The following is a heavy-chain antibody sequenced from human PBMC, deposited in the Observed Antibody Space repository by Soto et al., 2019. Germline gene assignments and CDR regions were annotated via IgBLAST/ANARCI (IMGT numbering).Heavy chain of an antibody. J-gene: IGHJ4*02. Sequence: PGGSLRLSCAASGFTFSSYAMSWVRQAPGKGLGWVSAISGSGGSTYYADSVKGRFTISRDNSKNTLYLQMNSLRAEDTAVYYCAKPLSGGGSYHRVPNFDYWGQGTLVTVSS. D-gene: IGHD1-26*01. CDR3: AKPLSGGGSYHRVPNFDY. CDR1: GFTFSSYA. V-gene: IGHV3-23*01. CDR2: ISGSGGST.